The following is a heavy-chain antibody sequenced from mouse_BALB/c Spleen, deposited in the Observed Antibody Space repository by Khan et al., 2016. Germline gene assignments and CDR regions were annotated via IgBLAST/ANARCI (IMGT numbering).Heavy chain of an antibody. Sequence: EVELVESGGGLVQPGGSRKLSCAASGFTFSSFGMHWVRQAPEKGLEWVAYISSGSSTIYYADTVKGRFTISRDNPKNTLFLHMTSLRSEDTAMYYCARLTGTAWFAYWGQGTLVTVSA. CDR1: GFTFSSFG. CDR3: ARLTGTAWFAY. D-gene: IGHD4-1*01. CDR2: ISSGSSTI. V-gene: IGHV5-17*02. J-gene: IGHJ3*01.